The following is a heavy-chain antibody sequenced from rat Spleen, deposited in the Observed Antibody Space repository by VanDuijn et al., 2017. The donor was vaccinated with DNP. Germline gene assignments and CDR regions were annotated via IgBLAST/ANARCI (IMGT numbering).Heavy chain of an antibody. CDR3: ARGDPSFAY. Sequence: EVQLQESGPGLVKPSQSLSLTCSVTGYSITSGYGWNWIRKFPGNKLEWMGYINSAGSTNYNPSLKSRISITRDTSKNQFFLQVNSVTTEDTATYYCARGDPSFAYWGQGTLVTVSS. V-gene: IGHV3-3*01. J-gene: IGHJ3*01. D-gene: IGHD3-8*01. CDR2: INSAGST. CDR1: GYSITSGYG.